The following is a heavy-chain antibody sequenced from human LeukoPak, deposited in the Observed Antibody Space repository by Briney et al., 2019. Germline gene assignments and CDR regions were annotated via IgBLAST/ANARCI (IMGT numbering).Heavy chain of an antibody. D-gene: IGHD7-27*01. CDR1: GFTFSSYA. Sequence: PGGSLRLSCAASGFTFSSYAMSWIRQPPGKGLEWIGYIYYSGNTYYDSSLKSRVTISVDTSKNQFSLKLSSVTAADTAVYYCASLLNGGVAHWFDPWGQGTLVTVSS. CDR3: ASLLNGGVAHWFDP. V-gene: IGHV4-59*04. CDR2: IYYSGNT. J-gene: IGHJ5*02.